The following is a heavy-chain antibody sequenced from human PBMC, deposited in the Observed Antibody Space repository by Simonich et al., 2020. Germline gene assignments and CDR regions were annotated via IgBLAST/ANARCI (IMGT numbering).Heavy chain of an antibody. CDR2: IISISSYI. D-gene: IGHD1-26*01. J-gene: IGHJ3*02. CDR1: GFTFSSYS. Sequence: EVQLVESGGGLVKHGGSVRLSCAASGFTFSSYSMNWVRQVPGKGLKWVSSIISISSYIYYADSVKGRFTISRDNAKNSLYLQMNSLIAEDTAVYYCARGIMGASGAFDIWGQGTMVTVSS. V-gene: IGHV3-21*01. CDR3: ARGIMGASGAFDI.